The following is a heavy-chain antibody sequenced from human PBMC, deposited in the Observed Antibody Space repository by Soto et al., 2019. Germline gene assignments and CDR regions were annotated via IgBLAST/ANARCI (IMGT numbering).Heavy chain of an antibody. J-gene: IGHJ4*02. CDR1: GFSLSTRGVG. D-gene: IGHD5-18*01. CDR3: AQRPRGYSYHFEY. Sequence: QITLKESGPTLVKPTQTLTLTCTFSGFSLSTRGVGVGWFRQPPGNALEWLALIYWDDDEGYSPSLKSRLTITKDTAKVQVVLTMTNMDPVYTATYYCAQRPRGYSYHFEYWGQGTLVTVSS. CDR2: IYWDDDE. V-gene: IGHV2-5*02.